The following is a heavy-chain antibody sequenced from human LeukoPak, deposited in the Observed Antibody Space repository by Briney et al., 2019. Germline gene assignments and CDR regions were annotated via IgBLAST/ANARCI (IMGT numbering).Heavy chain of an antibody. CDR3: ARLTMTVSTPQNRFDP. Sequence: GESLKISCKGSGYSFTSYWIGWVRQMPGKGLKWMGIIYPGDSDARYSPSFQGQVTISADKSISTAYLQWSSLKASDTAMYYCARLTMTVSTPQNRFDPWGQGTLVTVSS. J-gene: IGHJ5*02. D-gene: IGHD3-22*01. V-gene: IGHV5-51*01. CDR1: GYSFTSYW. CDR2: IYPGDSDA.